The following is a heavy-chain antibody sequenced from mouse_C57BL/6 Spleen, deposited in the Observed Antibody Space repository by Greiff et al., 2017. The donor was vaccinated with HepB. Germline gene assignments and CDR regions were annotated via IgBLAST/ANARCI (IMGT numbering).Heavy chain of an antibody. V-gene: IGHV2-9*01. CDR3: AKRLDSSGPFAY. Sequence: QVQLKQSGPGLVAPSQSLSITCTVSGFSLTSYGVDWVRQPPGKGLEWMGVIWDGGSTNYNSAPMSRMSISKDNSMSQIFVKMNRLQTDDTAMYYCAKRLDSSGPFAYWGQGTLVTVSA. D-gene: IGHD3-2*02. CDR1: GFSLTSYG. CDR2: IWDGGST. J-gene: IGHJ3*01.